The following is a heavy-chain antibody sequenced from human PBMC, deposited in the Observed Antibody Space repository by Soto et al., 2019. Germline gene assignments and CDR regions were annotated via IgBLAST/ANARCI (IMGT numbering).Heavy chain of an antibody. J-gene: IGHJ6*02. CDR1: GFTFSSYA. V-gene: IGHV3-23*01. Sequence: PGGSLRLSCAASGFTFSSYAMSWVRQAPGKGLEWVSAISGSGGSTYYADSVKGRFTISRDNSKNTLYLQMNSLRAEDTAVYYCAKARGYSGYDHPGPYYYYYGMDVWGQGTTVTVSS. CDR3: AKARGYSGYDHPGPYYYYYGMDV. CDR2: ISGSGGST. D-gene: IGHD5-12*01.